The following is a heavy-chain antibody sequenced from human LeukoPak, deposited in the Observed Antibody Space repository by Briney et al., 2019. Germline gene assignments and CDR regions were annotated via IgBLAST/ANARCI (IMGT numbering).Heavy chain of an antibody. V-gene: IGHV3-7*04. CDR1: GFTFSGHW. CDR3: ARISRYGLDY. D-gene: IGHD3-16*01. J-gene: IGHJ4*02. CDR2: IKSDGSEK. Sequence: GGSLRLSCAASGFTFSGHWMSWVRQAPGKGLEWVANIKSDGSEKYCVDSVKGRFTISRDNAKNSLYLQMNSLRPEDTAVYYCARISRYGLDYWGQGTLVTVSS.